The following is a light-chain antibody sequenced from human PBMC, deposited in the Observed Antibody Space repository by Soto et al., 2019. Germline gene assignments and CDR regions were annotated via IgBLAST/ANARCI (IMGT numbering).Light chain of an antibody. V-gene: IGKV3-20*01. CDR2: GAS. J-gene: IGKJ1*01. Sequence: EIVLTQSPGTLSLSPGERVTLSCRASQSVNNNFLAWYQQKPGQAPRLLIDGASSRATGIPDRFSGSGSGTDFTLIISRLEPEDFAVYYCQQYVSAPWTFGQGTKVEIK. CDR1: QSVNNNF. CDR3: QQYVSAPWT.